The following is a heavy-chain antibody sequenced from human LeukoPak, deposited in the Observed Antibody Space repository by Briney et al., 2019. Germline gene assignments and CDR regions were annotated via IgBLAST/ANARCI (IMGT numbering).Heavy chain of an antibody. D-gene: IGHD3-9*01. CDR3: AREGPLDYDILTGEYYGMDV. V-gene: IGHV3-11*04. CDR1: GFTFSDYY. CDR2: ITSSGSTI. J-gene: IGHJ6*02. Sequence: AGGSLRLSCAASGFTFSDYYMTWIRQAPGKGLEWVSYITSSGSTIHYADSVKGRFTIFRDNAKDSLFLQMNSLRAEDTAVYYCAREGPLDYDILTGEYYGMDVWGQGTTVSVSS.